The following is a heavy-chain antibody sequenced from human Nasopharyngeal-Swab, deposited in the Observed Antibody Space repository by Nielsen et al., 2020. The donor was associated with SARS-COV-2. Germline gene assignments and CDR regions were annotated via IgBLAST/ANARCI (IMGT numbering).Heavy chain of an antibody. J-gene: IGHJ6*02. CDR2: ISYDGSNK. Sequence: WIRQPPGKGLEWVAIISYDGSNKYYADSVKGRFTISRDNSKNTLYLQMNSLRAEDTAVYYCAKVARDIVVVPAAMKAYYYYGMDVWGQGTTVTVSS. V-gene: IGHV3-30*04. D-gene: IGHD2-2*01. CDR3: AKVARDIVVVPAAMKAYYYYGMDV.